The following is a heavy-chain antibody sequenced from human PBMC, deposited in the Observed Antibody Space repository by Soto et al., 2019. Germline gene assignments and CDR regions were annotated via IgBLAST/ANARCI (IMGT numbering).Heavy chain of an antibody. J-gene: IGHJ5*02. D-gene: IGHD2-2*01. Sequence: ETLSLTCTVSGGSISSSSYYWGWIRQPPGKGLEWIGSIYYSGSTYYNPSLKSRVTISVDTSKNQFSLKLSSVTAADTAVYYCARLGDIVVVPAADNWFDPWGQGTLVTVSS. V-gene: IGHV4-39*01. CDR3: ARLGDIVVVPAADNWFDP. CDR1: GGSISSSSYY. CDR2: IYYSGST.